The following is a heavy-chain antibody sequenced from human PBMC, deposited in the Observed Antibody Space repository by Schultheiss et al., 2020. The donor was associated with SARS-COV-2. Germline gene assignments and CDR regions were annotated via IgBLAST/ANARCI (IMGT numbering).Heavy chain of an antibody. CDR2: IYTSGST. V-gene: IGHV4-4*07. CDR3: ARGMFSILDV. CDR1: GASISSYY. D-gene: IGHD3-10*02. Sequence: SETLSLTCTVSGASISSYYWNWIRQPAGKGLEWIGRIYTSGSTNYNPSLKSRVTIPVDTSKNQFFLKLTSVTAADTAVYYCARGMFSILDVWGQGTTVTVSS. J-gene: IGHJ6*02.